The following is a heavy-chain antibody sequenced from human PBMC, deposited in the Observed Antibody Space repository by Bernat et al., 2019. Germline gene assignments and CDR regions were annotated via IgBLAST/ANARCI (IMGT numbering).Heavy chain of an antibody. CDR3: ARDRSVDGDYGCDY. CDR1: GFTVSSNY. V-gene: IGHV3-33*08. Sequence: VQLVESGGGLVQPGGSLRLSCAASGFTVSSNYMSWVRQAPGKGLEWVAVVWYDGSNKGYADSVTGRFTISKDNSKNTLYLQMNSLRAEDTAVYYCARDRSVDGDYGCDYWGQGTLVTVSS. CDR2: VWYDGSNK. J-gene: IGHJ4*02. D-gene: IGHD4-17*01.